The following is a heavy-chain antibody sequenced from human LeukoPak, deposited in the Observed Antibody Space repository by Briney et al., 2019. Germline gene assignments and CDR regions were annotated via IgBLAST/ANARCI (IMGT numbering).Heavy chain of an antibody. Sequence: GGSLRLSCAASGFTFSSYAMNWVRQAPGKGLEWASVISDSGGNTYFADSVKGRFAISRDNSKNTLYLHMTSLRAEDTAVYYCASGTGTTGEDDAFDVWGQGTMVTVSS. D-gene: IGHD1-7*01. CDR3: ASGTGTTGEDDAFDV. J-gene: IGHJ3*01. CDR1: GFTFSSYA. V-gene: IGHV3-23*01. CDR2: ISDSGGNT.